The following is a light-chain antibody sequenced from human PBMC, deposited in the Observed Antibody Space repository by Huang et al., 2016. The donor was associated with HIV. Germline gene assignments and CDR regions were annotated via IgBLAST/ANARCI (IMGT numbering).Light chain of an antibody. Sequence: AIQLTQSPSSLSASVGDRVTINCRASQGISSALAWYQHQPGKAPKLLIYAASSLESGVASRFSCSGSVTDFTLTISSLHPEDFATYYCQQFNNYLTFGQGTRLEIK. J-gene: IGKJ5*01. CDR1: QGISSA. V-gene: IGKV1D-13*01. CDR2: AAS. CDR3: QQFNNYLT.